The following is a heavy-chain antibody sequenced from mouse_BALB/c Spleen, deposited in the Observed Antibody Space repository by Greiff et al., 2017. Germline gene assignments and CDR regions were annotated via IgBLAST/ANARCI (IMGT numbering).Heavy chain of an antibody. CDR3: ARSYGNYDFDY. D-gene: IGHD2-1*01. J-gene: IGHJ2*01. V-gene: IGHV1S81*02. CDR1: GYTFTSYW. Sequence: QVQLKQPGAELVKPGASVKLSCKASGYTFTSYWMHWVKQRPGQGLEWIGEINPSNGRTNYNEKFKSKATLTVDKSSSTAYMQLSSLTSEDSAVYYCARSYGNYDFDYWGQGTTLTVSS. CDR2: INPSNGRT.